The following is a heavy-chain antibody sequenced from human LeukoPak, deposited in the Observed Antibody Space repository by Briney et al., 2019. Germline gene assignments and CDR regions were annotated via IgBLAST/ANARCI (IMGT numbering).Heavy chain of an antibody. CDR1: GFTFSDYY. V-gene: IGHV3-11*01. Sequence: GGSLRLSCAVSGFTFSDYYMSWIRQTPGKGLEWISYIDSSGGTMFYADSVKGRFTISRGNAENSLYLQMNSLRAEDTAIYYCARDVGYRYAQMFFDIWGQGTMVTVTS. D-gene: IGHD5-18*01. CDR3: ARDVGYRYAQMFFDI. CDR2: IDSSGGTM. J-gene: IGHJ3*02.